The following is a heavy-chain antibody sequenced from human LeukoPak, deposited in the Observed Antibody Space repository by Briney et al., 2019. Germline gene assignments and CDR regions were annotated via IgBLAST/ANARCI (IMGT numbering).Heavy chain of an antibody. CDR2: ISPYTGNT. CDR3: ARVMMTVVTAHAFEI. J-gene: IGHJ3*02. CDR1: GFMFTRYT. V-gene: IGHV1-18*01. Sequence: ASVKVSCRASGFMFTRYTISWLRQAPGQGLEWVGWISPYTGNTNYAQKVQGRVTMTTDASTNSAYMELRSLRSDDTAMYYCARVMMTVVTAHAFEIWGLGTMVTVSS. D-gene: IGHD2-21*02.